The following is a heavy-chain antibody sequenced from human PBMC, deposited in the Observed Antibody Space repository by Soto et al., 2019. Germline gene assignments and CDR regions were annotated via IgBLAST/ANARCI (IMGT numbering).Heavy chain of an antibody. CDR3: ARRGGDYIWGSYRFNWFDP. CDR1: GGSISSSSYY. Sequence: SETLSLTCTVSGGSISSSSYYWGWIRQPPGKGLEWIGSIYYSGSTYYNPSLKSRVTISVDTSKNQFSLKLSSVTAADTAVYYCARRGGDYIWGSYRFNWFDPWGQGTLVTVSS. J-gene: IGHJ5*02. V-gene: IGHV4-39*01. CDR2: IYYSGST. D-gene: IGHD3-16*02.